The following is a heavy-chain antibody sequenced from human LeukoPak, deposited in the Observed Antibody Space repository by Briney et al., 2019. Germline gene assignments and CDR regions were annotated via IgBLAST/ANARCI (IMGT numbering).Heavy chain of an antibody. CDR3: ARDGGAFDY. J-gene: IGHJ4*02. CDR1: GGSFSGYY. V-gene: IGHV4-59*10. D-gene: IGHD4/OR15-4a*01. CDR2: IYTSGST. Sequence: PSETLSLTCGVHGGSFSGYYCNWIRQSPGKGLEWIGRIYTSGSTNYNPSLKSRVTMSVDTSKNQFSLKLSSVTAADTAVYYCARDGGAFDYWGQGTLVTVSS.